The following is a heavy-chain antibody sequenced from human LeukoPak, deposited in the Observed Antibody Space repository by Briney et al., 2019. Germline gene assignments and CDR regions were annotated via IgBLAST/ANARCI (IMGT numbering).Heavy chain of an antibody. J-gene: IGHJ6*02. Sequence: SETLSLTCAVYGGSFSGYYWSWIRQPPGKGLEWIGEINHSGSTNYNPSLKSRVTVSVDTSKNQFSLKLSSVTAADTAVYYCARGVAVVVAAFYYYYYGMDVWGQGTTVTVSS. CDR1: GGSFSGYY. CDR3: ARGVAVVVAAFYYYYYGMDV. CDR2: INHSGST. D-gene: IGHD2-15*01. V-gene: IGHV4-34*01.